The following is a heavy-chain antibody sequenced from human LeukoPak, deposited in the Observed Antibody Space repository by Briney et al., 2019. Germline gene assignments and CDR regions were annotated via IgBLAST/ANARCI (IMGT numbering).Heavy chain of an antibody. J-gene: IGHJ4*02. V-gene: IGHV3-23*01. CDR2: IDGGGDAT. Sequence: PGGSLRLSCAASGFIFNNYATGWVRQPPGKGLEWLSAIDGGGDATKYTDSVKGRFTISRDNSKNTLSLQMNSLRVEDTAIYYCAKSDCGSDGCKLLNYWGQGTLVTVSS. D-gene: IGHD2-21*01. CDR1: GFIFNNYA. CDR3: AKSDCGSDGCKLLNY.